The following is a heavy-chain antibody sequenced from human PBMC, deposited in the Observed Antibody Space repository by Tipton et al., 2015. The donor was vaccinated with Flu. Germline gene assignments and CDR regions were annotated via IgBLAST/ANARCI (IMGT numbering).Heavy chain of an antibody. CDR3: ARQLGGGDCY. V-gene: IGHV3-7*03. CDR1: GFTFSLYW. J-gene: IGHJ4*02. CDR2: IKQDGSQK. D-gene: IGHD2-21*01. Sequence: GSLRLSCAASGFTFSLYWMTWVRQAPGKGLEWVANIKQDGSQKYYVDSVKGRFTISRDNAKSSLYLQMNSLRAEDTAVYYCARQLGGGDCYWGQGTLVTVSS.